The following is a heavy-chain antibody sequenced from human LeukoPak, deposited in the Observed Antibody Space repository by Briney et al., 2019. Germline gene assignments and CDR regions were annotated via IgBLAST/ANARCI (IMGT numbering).Heavy chain of an antibody. CDR3: ARETARPNYYGSGSYYNVGWFDP. CDR2: IIPILGIA. J-gene: IGHJ5*02. CDR1: GGTFSSYA. Sequence: SVKVSCKASGGTFSSYAISWVRQAPGQGLEWMGRIIPILGIANYAQKFQGRVTITADKSTSTAYMELSSLRSEDTAVYYCARETARPNYYGSGSYYNVGWFDPWGQGTLVTVSS. V-gene: IGHV1-69*04. D-gene: IGHD3-10*01.